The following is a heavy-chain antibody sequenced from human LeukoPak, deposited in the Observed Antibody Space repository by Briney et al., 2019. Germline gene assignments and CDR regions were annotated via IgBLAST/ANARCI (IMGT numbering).Heavy chain of an antibody. D-gene: IGHD3-22*01. V-gene: IGHV3-64*01. CDR1: GFTFSSYP. J-gene: IGHJ4*02. Sequence: GGSLRLSCAASGFTFSSYPMHWVRQAPGKGLEYVSAISSNGDSTYYANSVKGRFTISRDNFKNTLYLPMGSLRAEDMAVYYCARAYYDSGGYYYDYWGQGTLVTVSS. CDR2: ISSNGDST. CDR3: ARAYYDSGGYYYDY.